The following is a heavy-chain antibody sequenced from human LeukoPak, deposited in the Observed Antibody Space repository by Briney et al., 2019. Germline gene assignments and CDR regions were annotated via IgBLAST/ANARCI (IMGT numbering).Heavy chain of an antibody. Sequence: GGSLRLSCAASGFTFSSYAMSWVRQAPGKGLEWVSAISGSGGSTYYADSVKGRFTISRDNSKNTLYLQMNSLRAEDTAVYYCAKDLREGYCDSSGYGYFDYWGQGTLVTVSS. J-gene: IGHJ4*02. CDR3: AKDLREGYCDSSGYGYFDY. CDR1: GFTFSSYA. V-gene: IGHV3-23*01. CDR2: ISGSGGST. D-gene: IGHD3-22*01.